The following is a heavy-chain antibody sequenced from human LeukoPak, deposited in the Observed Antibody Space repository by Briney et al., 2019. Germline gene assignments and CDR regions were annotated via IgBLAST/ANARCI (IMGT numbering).Heavy chain of an antibody. Sequence: GGSLRLSCAASGFTFSIYAMTWVRQAPGKGLEWVSVITGSGGSTKYADSVKGRFTISRDNSKNTLYLQMNSLRAEDTAVYYCAKPQYSSGWFAFDIWGQGTMVTVSS. CDR3: AKPQYSSGWFAFDI. CDR1: GFTFSIYA. D-gene: IGHD6-19*01. CDR2: ITGSGGST. J-gene: IGHJ3*02. V-gene: IGHV3-23*01.